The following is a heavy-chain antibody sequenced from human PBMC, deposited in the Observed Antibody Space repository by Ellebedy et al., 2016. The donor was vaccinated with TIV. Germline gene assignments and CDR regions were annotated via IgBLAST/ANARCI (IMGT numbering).Heavy chain of an antibody. CDR1: GFTFSSYA. CDR2: ISGSGGST. Sequence: GESLKISCAASGFTFSSYAMSWVRQAPGKGLEWVSAISGSGGSTYYADSVKGRFTISRDNSKNTLYLQMNSLRAEDTAVYYCAKDHSGYDLGYFDYWGQGTLVTVSS. V-gene: IGHV3-23*01. CDR3: AKDHSGYDLGYFDY. D-gene: IGHD5-12*01. J-gene: IGHJ4*02.